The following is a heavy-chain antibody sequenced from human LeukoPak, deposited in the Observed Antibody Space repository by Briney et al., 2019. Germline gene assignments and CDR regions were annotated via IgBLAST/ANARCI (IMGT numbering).Heavy chain of an antibody. Sequence: SETLSLTCTVSGGSISNYYWGWIRQPPGKGLEWIGSIYYSGSTYYNPSLKSRVTISVDTSKKQFSLKLSSVTAADTAVYYCARHSSGWDYYVDYWGQGTLVTVSS. CDR2: IYYSGST. CDR3: ARHSSGWDYYVDY. J-gene: IGHJ4*02. V-gene: IGHV4-39*01. CDR1: GGSISNYY. D-gene: IGHD6-19*01.